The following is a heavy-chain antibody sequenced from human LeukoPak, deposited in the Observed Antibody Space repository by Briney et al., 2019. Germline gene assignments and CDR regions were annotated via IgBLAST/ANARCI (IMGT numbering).Heavy chain of an antibody. J-gene: IGHJ5*02. V-gene: IGHV3-7*01. Sequence: GGSLRLSCAASGFTFSISAMSWVRQAPGKGLEWVANIKQDGSEKYYVDSVKGRFTISRDNAKNSLYLQMNSLRAEDTAVYYCARGPLWFGELYRDNWFDPWGQGTLVTVSS. CDR2: IKQDGSEK. CDR3: ARGPLWFGELYRDNWFDP. CDR1: GFTFSISA. D-gene: IGHD3-10*01.